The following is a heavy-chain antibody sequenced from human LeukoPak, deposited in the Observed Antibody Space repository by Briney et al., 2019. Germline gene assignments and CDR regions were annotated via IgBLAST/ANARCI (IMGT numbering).Heavy chain of an antibody. D-gene: IGHD2-8*02. V-gene: IGHV1-46*01. J-gene: IGHJ4*02. CDR1: GYTFSSFY. CDR2: INPTGGST. CDR3: ARDHSTGGN. Sequence: ASVKVSCTASGYTFSSFYMHWVRQAPGQGLECMGIINPTGGSTSYAQKFQGRVTMTTDTSTSTVYMEVSNLRSEDTAVYCCARDHSTGGNWGQGTLVTVSS.